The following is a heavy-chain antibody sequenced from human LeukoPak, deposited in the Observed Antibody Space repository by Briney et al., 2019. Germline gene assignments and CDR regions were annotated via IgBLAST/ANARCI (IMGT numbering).Heavy chain of an antibody. V-gene: IGHV4-4*07. CDR1: GGSISSYY. Sequence: PSETLSLTCTVSGGSISSYYWSWIRQPAGKGLEWVGRIYTSGSTNYNPSLKSRLTISIDTSKNQFSLSLSSVTAADTAVYYCARDNWSAAAGYYYYMDVWGKGTTVTVSS. CDR2: IYTSGST. J-gene: IGHJ6*03. D-gene: IGHD6-13*01. CDR3: ARDNWSAAAGYYYYMDV.